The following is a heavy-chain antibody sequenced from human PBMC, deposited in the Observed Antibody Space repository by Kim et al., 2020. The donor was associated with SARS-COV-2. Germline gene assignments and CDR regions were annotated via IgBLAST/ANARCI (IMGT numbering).Heavy chain of an antibody. CDR2: IYPGDSDT. Sequence: GESLKISCKGSGYSFTSYWIGWVRQMPGKGLEWMGIIYPGDSDTRYSPSFQGQVTISADKSISTAYLQWSSLKASDTAMYYCARQDIFCSSTSCYTPRADYYYGMDVWDQGTTVTVSS. J-gene: IGHJ6*02. CDR3: ARQDIFCSSTSCYTPRADYYYGMDV. CDR1: GYSFTSYW. D-gene: IGHD2-2*02. V-gene: IGHV5-51*01.